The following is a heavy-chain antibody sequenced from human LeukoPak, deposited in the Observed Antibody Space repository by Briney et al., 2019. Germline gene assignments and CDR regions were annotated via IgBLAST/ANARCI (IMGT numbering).Heavy chain of an antibody. CDR2: ISHDGSDK. D-gene: IGHD1-1*01. J-gene: IGHJ3*02. CDR3: AKDGRVFWKAFDI. V-gene: IGHV3-30*18. Sequence: GGSLRLSCAASGLTLGAYGMHWVRQAPGKGLEWVAVISHDGSDKYYADSVKGRFTISRDNSKNTLYLQMDNLEVEDTAVYFCAKDGRVFWKAFDIWGQGTMVTVSS. CDR1: GLTLGAYG.